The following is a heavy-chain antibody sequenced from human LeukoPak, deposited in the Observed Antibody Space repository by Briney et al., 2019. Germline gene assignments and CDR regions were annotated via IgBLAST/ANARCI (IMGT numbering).Heavy chain of an antibody. V-gene: IGHV3-53*01. CDR1: GLSVSNNY. Sequence: GGSLRLSCVASGLSVSNNYMNWVRQAPGEGLEWVSALYNGGNTYYVDSVRGRFTISRDNSKNTLYLQMNSLRAEDTAIYYCMAAAGYNYGQYWGQGTLVTVSS. CDR2: LYNGGNT. D-gene: IGHD5-18*01. CDR3: MAAAGYNYGQY. J-gene: IGHJ4*02.